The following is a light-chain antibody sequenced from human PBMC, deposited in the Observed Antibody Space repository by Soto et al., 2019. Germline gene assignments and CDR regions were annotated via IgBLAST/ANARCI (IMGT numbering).Light chain of an antibody. CDR1: SSNIGAGYA. Sequence: QSVLTQPPSVSGAPGQRVTISCTASSSNIGAGYAVHWYQQLPGKAPKLLIYGNRNRPSGVPDRFSGSKSDTSASLAINGLHAEDEAGSYCQSYDCGLGGVVFGGGTELTVL. J-gene: IGLJ2*01. CDR3: QSYDCGLGGVV. CDR2: GNR. V-gene: IGLV1-40*01.